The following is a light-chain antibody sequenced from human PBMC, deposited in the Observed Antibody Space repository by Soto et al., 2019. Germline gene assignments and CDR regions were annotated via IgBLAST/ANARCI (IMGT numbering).Light chain of an antibody. J-gene: IGKJ1*01. CDR1: QSISIW. Sequence: DIHMTQSPSTLSASVGDRVTLTCRASQSISIWLAWYQQKPGKAPKILIYKASSLESGVPSRVCGSGDVTEFNLTISSLQPDAFTTYYRQQYNNSPWPFGQCTKVAI. CDR3: QQYNNSPWP. CDR2: KAS. V-gene: IGKV1-5*03.